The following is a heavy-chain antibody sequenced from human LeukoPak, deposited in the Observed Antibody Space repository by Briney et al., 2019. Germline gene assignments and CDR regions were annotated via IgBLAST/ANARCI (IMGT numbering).Heavy chain of an antibody. J-gene: IGHJ4*02. V-gene: IGHV3-48*01. D-gene: IGHD6-13*01. Sequence: GGSLRLSCAASGFTFSSSSMNWVRQAPGKGLEWVSYISSSSSTIFYADSVKGRFTISRDNAKNSLYLQMNSLRAEDTAVYYCARDHDSSSCPHFDYWGQGTLVTVSS. CDR1: GFTFSSSS. CDR3: ARDHDSSSCPHFDY. CDR2: ISSSSSTI.